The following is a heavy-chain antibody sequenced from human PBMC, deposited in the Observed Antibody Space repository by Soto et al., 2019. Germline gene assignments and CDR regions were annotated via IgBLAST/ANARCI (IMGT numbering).Heavy chain of an antibody. CDR1: GYTFTSYD. Sequence: QVQLVQSGAEVKKPGASVKVSCKASGYTFTSYDINWVRQATGQGLEWMGWMNPNSGNTGYAQKFXXXVTMTRNTSIXXAXMXXSSLRSEDTAVYYCARGRGYCSGGSCYSGAGWFDPWGQGTLVTVSS. CDR3: ARGRGYCSGGSCYSGAGWFDP. D-gene: IGHD2-15*01. J-gene: IGHJ5*02. V-gene: IGHV1-8*01. CDR2: MNPNSGNT.